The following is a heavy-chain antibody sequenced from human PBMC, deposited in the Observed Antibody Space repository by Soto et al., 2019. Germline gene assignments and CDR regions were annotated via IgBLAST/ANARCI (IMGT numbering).Heavy chain of an antibody. CDR1: GGSISSYY. Sequence: SETLSLTCTVSGGSISSYYWSWIRQPPGKGLEWIGYIYYSGSTNYNPSLKSRVTISVDTSKNQFSLKLSSVTAADTAVYYCARDVTAKSGTIGSLLNWFDPWGQGTLVTVS. D-gene: IGHD1-26*01. CDR3: ARDVTAKSGTIGSLLNWFDP. J-gene: IGHJ5*02. V-gene: IGHV4-59*01. CDR2: IYYSGST.